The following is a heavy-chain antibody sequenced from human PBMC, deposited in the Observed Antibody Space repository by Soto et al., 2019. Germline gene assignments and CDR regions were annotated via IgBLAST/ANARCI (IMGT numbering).Heavy chain of an antibody. J-gene: IGHJ1*01. CDR3: ARGETYSSGWLPQKYFQH. Sequence: GASVKVSCKASGYTFTSYGIIWVRQAPGQGLEWMGWISAYNGNTNYAQKLQGRVTMTTDTSTSTAYMELRSLRSDDTAVYYCARGETYSSGWLPQKYFQHWGQGTLVTVSS. D-gene: IGHD6-19*01. V-gene: IGHV1-18*01. CDR1: GYTFTSYG. CDR2: ISAYNGNT.